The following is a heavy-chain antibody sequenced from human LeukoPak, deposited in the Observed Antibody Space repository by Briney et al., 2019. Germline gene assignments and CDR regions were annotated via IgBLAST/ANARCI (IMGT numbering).Heavy chain of an antibody. Sequence: SETLSLTCTVSGGSISSYYWSWIRQPPGKGLEWIGYIYYSGSTNYNPSLKSRVTVSVDTSKDQFSLKLSSVTAADTAVYYCARVDPDSSSTLEVFDYWGQGTLVTVSS. J-gene: IGHJ4*02. CDR2: IYYSGST. D-gene: IGHD6-6*01. CDR3: ARVDPDSSSTLEVFDY. V-gene: IGHV4-59*01. CDR1: GGSISSYY.